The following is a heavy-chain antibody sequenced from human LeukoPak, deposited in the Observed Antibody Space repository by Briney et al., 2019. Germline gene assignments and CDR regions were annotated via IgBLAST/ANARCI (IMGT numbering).Heavy chain of an antibody. D-gene: IGHD3-16*02. CDR2: IIPIFGTA. CDR1: GGTFTSYA. V-gene: IGHV1-69*13. J-gene: IGHJ4*02. CDR3: ARDQSDYVWGSYRYLYYFDY. Sequence: SVKVSCKASGGTFTSYAISWVRQAPGQGLEWMGGIIPIFGTANYAQKFQGRVTITADESTSTAYMELSSLRSEDTAVYYCARDQSDYVWGSYRYLYYFDYWGQGTLVTVSS.